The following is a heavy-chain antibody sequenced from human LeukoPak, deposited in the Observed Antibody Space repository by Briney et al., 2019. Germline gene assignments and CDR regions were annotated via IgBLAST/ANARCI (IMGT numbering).Heavy chain of an antibody. D-gene: IGHD3-10*01. J-gene: IGHJ5*02. CDR3: ARHLGITMNWFDP. Sequence: SETLSLTCTVSGASISSHYWSWIRQPPGKGLEWIGYIFYSGSTNYNPSLKSQVTISGDTSKNQFSLKLSSVTAADTAVYYCARHLGITMNWFDPWGQGTLVTVSS. CDR1: GASISSHY. CDR2: IFYSGST. V-gene: IGHV4-59*11.